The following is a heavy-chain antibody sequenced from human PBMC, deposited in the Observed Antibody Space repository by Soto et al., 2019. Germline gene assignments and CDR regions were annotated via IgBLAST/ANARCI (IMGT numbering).Heavy chain of an antibody. CDR2: ISGSGGST. CDR3: AKLQMTDTRAFDY. V-gene: IGHV3-23*01. J-gene: IGHJ4*02. Sequence: EVQLLESGGGLVQPGESLRLSCEVSGVTFSNYAMSWVRQVPGKGLEWVSTISGSGGSTYYADSVKGRFTIPRDNSKNTRYLQMSGLRAGDTTVYYCAKLQMTDTRAFDYWGQGTLVTVSS. CDR1: GVTFSNYA.